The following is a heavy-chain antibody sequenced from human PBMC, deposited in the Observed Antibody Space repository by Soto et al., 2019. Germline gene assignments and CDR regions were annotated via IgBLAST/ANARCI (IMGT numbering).Heavy chain of an antibody. CDR3: ARDYGYCISTSCYRSRYYGMDV. D-gene: IGHD2-2*03. Sequence: GESLKISCAASGFTFSSYAMHWVRQAPGKGLEWVAVISYDGSNKYYADSVKGRFTISRDNSKNTLYLQMNSLRAEDTAVYYCARDYGYCISTSCYRSRYYGMDVWGQGTTVTVSS. CDR1: GFTFSSYA. J-gene: IGHJ6*02. V-gene: IGHV3-30-3*01. CDR2: ISYDGSNK.